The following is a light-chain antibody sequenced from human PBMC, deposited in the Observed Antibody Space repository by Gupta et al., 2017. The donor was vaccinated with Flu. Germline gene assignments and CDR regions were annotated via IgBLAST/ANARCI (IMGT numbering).Light chain of an antibody. V-gene: IGLV2-11*03. CDR2: GVT. Sequence: TSTDVGNYDYVSWYQQHPGNAPKLMIYGVTRRPSGVPHRLSGSKSCNTASLAISGLQAEDEANDYCCSYAGTFTFVFGGGTKLTVL. CDR1: STDVGNYDY. CDR3: CSYAGTFTFV. J-gene: IGLJ2*01.